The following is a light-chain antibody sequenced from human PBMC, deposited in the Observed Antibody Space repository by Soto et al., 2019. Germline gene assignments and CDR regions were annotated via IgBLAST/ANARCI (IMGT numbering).Light chain of an antibody. V-gene: IGLV7-46*01. CDR1: TGAVTSGHF. J-gene: IGLJ3*02. CDR2: DTS. Sequence: QAVVTQEPSLTVSPGGTVTLTCGSSTGAVTSGHFPYWFQQKPGQAPRTLIYDTSNKHSWTPARFSGSLLGGKAALTLSGAQPEDEDDYYCLLFYGDVRGVFGGGTKLTVL. CDR3: LLFYGDVRGV.